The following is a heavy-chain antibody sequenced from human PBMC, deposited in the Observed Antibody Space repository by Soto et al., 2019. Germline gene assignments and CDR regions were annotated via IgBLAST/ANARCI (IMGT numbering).Heavy chain of an antibody. V-gene: IGHV6-1*01. Sequence: SQTLSLTCAISGDSVSSRSAAWNWIRQSPSRGLEWLGRTYYRSKWSTDYAVSVKSRIIINPDTSKNQLSLKLTSMTAADTAVYYCARDIHAGFTHYFDPWGQGTLVTVSS. CDR1: GDSVSSRSAA. D-gene: IGHD1-26*01. CDR3: ARDIHAGFTHYFDP. CDR2: TYYRSKWST. J-gene: IGHJ5*02.